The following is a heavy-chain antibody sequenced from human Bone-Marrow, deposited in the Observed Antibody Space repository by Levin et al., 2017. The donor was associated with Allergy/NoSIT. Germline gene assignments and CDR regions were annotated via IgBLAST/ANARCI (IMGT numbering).Heavy chain of an antibody. CDR3: ARWSRSFDY. CDR2: INQDGREK. D-gene: IGHD2-15*01. V-gene: IGHV3-7*01. CDR1: GFTFSSYY. J-gene: IGHJ4*02. Sequence: PGGSLRLSCAASGFTFSSYYMDWVRQVPGKGLEWVANINQDGREKNYVDSVKGRFTISRDNAKQSVHLQMNSLRAEDTGVYYCARWSRSFDYWGQGTLITVSS.